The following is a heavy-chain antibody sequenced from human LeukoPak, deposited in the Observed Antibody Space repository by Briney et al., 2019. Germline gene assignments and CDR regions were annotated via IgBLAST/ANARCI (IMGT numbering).Heavy chain of an antibody. J-gene: IGHJ4*02. Sequence: PGGSLRLSCAASGFTFRSYWMHWVRQAPGEGLVWVLRINRDGSSTNYADSVKGRFTISRDNAKNTLYLQMNSLRAEDTAVYYCVRDDSSHFDYWGQGALVTVSS. V-gene: IGHV3-74*01. CDR1: GFTFRSYW. D-gene: IGHD6-13*01. CDR2: INRDGSST. CDR3: VRDDSSHFDY.